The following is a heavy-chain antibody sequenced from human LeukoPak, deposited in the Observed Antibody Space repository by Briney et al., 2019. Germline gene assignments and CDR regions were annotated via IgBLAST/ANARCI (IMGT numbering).Heavy chain of an antibody. Sequence: SETLSLTCAVYGGSFSGYYWSWIRQPPGKGLEWIGEINHSGSTNYNPSLKSRVTISVDTSKNQFSLKLSPVTAADTAVYYCARRDRWAPFDYWGQGTLVTVSS. V-gene: IGHV4-34*01. CDR2: INHSGST. CDR1: GGSFSGYY. CDR3: ARRDRWAPFDY. D-gene: IGHD1-26*01. J-gene: IGHJ4*02.